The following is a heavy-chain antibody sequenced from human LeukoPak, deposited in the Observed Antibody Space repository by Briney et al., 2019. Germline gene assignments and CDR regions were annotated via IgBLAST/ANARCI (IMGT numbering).Heavy chain of an antibody. Sequence: PSETLSLTCTVSGGSISSYYWGWIRQPPGKGLEWIGSIYYSGSTYYNPSLKSRVTISVDTSKNQFSLKLSSVTAADTAVYYCARQGHYYDSSGYPDYWGQGTLVTVSS. J-gene: IGHJ4*02. CDR2: IYYSGST. D-gene: IGHD3-22*01. V-gene: IGHV4-39*01. CDR3: ARQGHYYDSSGYPDY. CDR1: GGSISSYY.